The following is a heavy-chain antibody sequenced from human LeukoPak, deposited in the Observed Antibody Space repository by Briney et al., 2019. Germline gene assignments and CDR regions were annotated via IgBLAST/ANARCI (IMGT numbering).Heavy chain of an antibody. CDR1: GFTVSSNY. D-gene: IGHD3-10*01. Sequence: GGSLRLSCAASGFTVSSNYMSLVRQAPGKGLEWVSVIYSGGSTYYADSVKGRFTISRHNSKNTLYLQMNSLRAEDTAVYYCARDPSPIWFGEYGMDVWGQGTTVTVSS. J-gene: IGHJ6*02. V-gene: IGHV3-53*04. CDR2: IYSGGST. CDR3: ARDPSPIWFGEYGMDV.